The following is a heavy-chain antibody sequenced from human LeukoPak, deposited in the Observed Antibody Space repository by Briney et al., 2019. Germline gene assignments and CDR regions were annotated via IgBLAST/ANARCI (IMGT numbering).Heavy chain of an antibody. Sequence: PSETLSLTCAVYGGSFSGYYWSWIRQPPGKGLEWIGEINHSGSTNYNPSLKSRVTISVDTSKNQFSLKLSSVAAADTAVYYCARGGYFDYWGQGTLVTVSS. J-gene: IGHJ4*02. CDR2: INHSGST. CDR1: GGSFSGYY. V-gene: IGHV4-34*01. CDR3: ARGGYFDY.